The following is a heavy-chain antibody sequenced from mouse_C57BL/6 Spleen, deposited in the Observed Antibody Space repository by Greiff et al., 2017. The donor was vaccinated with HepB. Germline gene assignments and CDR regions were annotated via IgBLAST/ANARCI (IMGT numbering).Heavy chain of an antibody. J-gene: IGHJ4*01. CDR2: IDPEDGDT. Sequence: VQLQQSGAELVRPGASVKLSCTASGFNIKDYYMHWVKQRPEQGLEWIGRIDPEDGDTEYAPKFQGKATMTADTSSNTAYLQLSSLTSEDTAVYYCTTYDYGSSLYAMDYWGQGTSVTVSS. D-gene: IGHD1-1*01. CDR3: TTYDYGSSLYAMDY. V-gene: IGHV14-1*01. CDR1: GFNIKDYY.